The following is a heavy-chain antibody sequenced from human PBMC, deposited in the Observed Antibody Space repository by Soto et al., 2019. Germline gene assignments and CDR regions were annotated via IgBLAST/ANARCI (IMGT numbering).Heavy chain of an antibody. CDR1: GYTFTSYG. J-gene: IGHJ5*02. V-gene: IGHV1-18*01. Sequence: ASVKVSCKASGYTFTSYGISWVRQAPGQGLEWMGWISAYNGNTNYAQKLQGRVTMTIDTSTSTAYMELRSLRSDDTAVYYRARDSGYDSWFDPWGQGTLVTVSS. CDR3: ARDSGYDSWFDP. D-gene: IGHD5-12*01. CDR2: ISAYNGNT.